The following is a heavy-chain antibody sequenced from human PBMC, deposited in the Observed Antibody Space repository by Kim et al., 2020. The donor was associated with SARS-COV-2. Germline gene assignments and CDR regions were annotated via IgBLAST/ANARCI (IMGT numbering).Heavy chain of an antibody. D-gene: IGHD3-16*01. CDR3: ARETPRGWFDP. Sequence: MYNPSLKSRVTISIDTSNNHFSLRLSSVTAADTAVYYCARETPRGWFDPWGQGTLATVSS. J-gene: IGHJ5*02. V-gene: IGHV4-59*01.